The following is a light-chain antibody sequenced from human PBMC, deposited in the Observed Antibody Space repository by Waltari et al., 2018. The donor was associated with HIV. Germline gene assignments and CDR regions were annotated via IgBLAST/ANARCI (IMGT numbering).Light chain of an antibody. CDR3: AAWDDSLSGWV. CDR1: SSNIGSTD. V-gene: IGLV1-47*01. Sequence: QSVLTRPPSASGTPGQRVTISCSGSSSNIGSTDVNWYQQLPGTAPKLLSYRNNQRPSGVPDRFSGSKSVTSASLAIGGLRSEDEADYYGAAWDDSLSGWVFGGGTKLTVL. CDR2: RNN. J-gene: IGLJ3*02.